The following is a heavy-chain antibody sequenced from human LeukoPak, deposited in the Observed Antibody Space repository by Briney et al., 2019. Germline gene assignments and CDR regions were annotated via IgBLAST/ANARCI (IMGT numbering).Heavy chain of an antibody. J-gene: IGHJ5*02. Sequence: SETLSLTCTVSGGSLIDYYWSWIRQPPGKGLEWIGYIYYNGSTNYNPSLKSRVTISVDTSKNQFSLKLSSVTAADTAVYYCARALRFAAGLWFDPWGQGTLVTVSS. CDR3: ARALRFAAGLWFDP. D-gene: IGHD6-13*01. V-gene: IGHV4-59*08. CDR2: IYYNGST. CDR1: GGSLIDYY.